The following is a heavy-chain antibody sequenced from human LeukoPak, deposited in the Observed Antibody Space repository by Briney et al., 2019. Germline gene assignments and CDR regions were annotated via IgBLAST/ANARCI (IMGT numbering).Heavy chain of an antibody. CDR3: ARGRIFELLFYHPTFYL. CDR1: GGTFSSHA. J-gene: IGHJ5*02. Sequence: SVKVSCKASGGTFSSHAISWVRQAPGQGLEWMGGIIPIFGTANYAQKFQGRVTVTADESTSTAYMELSSLRSEDTAVHYCARGRIFELLFYHPTFYLWGPGTLVTVSS. V-gene: IGHV1-69*13. CDR2: IIPIFGTA. D-gene: IGHD3-3*01.